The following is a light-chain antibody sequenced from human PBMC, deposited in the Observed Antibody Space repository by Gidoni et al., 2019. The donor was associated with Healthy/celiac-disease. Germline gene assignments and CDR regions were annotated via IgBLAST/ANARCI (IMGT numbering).Light chain of an antibody. J-gene: IGKJ2*01. CDR3: QQLKT. CDR1: QDISNY. Sequence: DIQMTQSPSSLSASVGDRVTITCLASQDISNYLNWYQQKPGKAPKLLLYDASNLETGVPSRFSGSGSGTDFTFTISSLQPEDIATYYCQQLKTFGQGTKLEIK. CDR2: DAS. V-gene: IGKV1-33*01.